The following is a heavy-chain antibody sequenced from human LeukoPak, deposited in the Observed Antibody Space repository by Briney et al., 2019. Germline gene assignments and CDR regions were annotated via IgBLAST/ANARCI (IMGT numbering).Heavy chain of an antibody. D-gene: IGHD3-22*01. Sequence: VASVKVSCKASGYTFTSYDINWVRQATGQGLEWMGWMNPNSGNTGYAQKFQGRVTMTRNTSISTAYMELSSLRSEDTAVYYCEGGVFDSSVSDAFDIWGQGTMVTVSS. J-gene: IGHJ3*02. CDR2: MNPNSGNT. CDR1: GYTFTSYD. CDR3: EGGVFDSSVSDAFDI. V-gene: IGHV1-8*01.